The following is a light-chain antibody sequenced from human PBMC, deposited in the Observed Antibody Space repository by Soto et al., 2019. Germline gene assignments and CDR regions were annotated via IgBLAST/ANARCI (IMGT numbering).Light chain of an antibody. J-gene: IGLJ2*01. Sequence: QPVLTQSPSASASLGASVKLTCTLSSGHSSYAIAWLQQQPEKGPRYLMKLNSDGSHNKGDGIPDRFSGSSSGAERYLTISRLQSEDEADYYCQTWGTGIRVFGGGTKLTVL. CDR3: QTWGTGIRV. CDR1: SGHSSYA. CDR2: LNSDGSH. V-gene: IGLV4-69*01.